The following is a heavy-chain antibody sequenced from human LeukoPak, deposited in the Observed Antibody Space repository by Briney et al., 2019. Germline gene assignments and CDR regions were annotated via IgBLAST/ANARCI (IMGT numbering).Heavy chain of an antibody. D-gene: IGHD3-10*01. Sequence: ASVKVSCKASGYTFTSYAMHWVRQAPGQRLEWMGWINAGNGNTKYSQKFQGRVTITRDTSASTAYMELSSLRSEDTAVYYCARESTARITMVRGVIIPEGPPDAFDIWGQGTMVTVSS. CDR1: GYTFTSYA. CDR2: INAGNGNT. CDR3: ARESTARITMVRGVIIPEGPPDAFDI. J-gene: IGHJ3*02. V-gene: IGHV1-3*01.